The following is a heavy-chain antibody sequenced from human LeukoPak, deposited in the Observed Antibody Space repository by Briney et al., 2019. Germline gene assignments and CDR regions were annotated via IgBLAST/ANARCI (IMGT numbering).Heavy chain of an antibody. CDR2: ISWDGGST. CDR1: GFTFDDYT. CDR3: AKDSGITMVRGSGYYMDV. Sequence: GSLRLSCAASGFTFDDYTMHWVRQAPGKGLEWVSLISWDGGSTYYADSVKGRFTISRDNSKNSLCLQMNSLRTEDTALYYCAKDSGITMVRGSGYYMDVWGKGTTVTISS. D-gene: IGHD3-10*01. J-gene: IGHJ6*03. V-gene: IGHV3-43*01.